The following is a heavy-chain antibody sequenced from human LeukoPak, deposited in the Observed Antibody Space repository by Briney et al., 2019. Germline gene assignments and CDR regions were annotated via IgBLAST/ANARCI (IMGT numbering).Heavy chain of an antibody. CDR1: GFTFSSYA. D-gene: IGHD6-19*01. CDR3: ARGDLIFFGSSGYRLAY. CDR2: ISYDGSNK. Sequence: GGSLRLSCAASGFTFSSYAMHWVRQAPGKGLEWVAVISYDGSNKYYADSVKGRFTISRDNSKNTLYLQMNSLRAEDTAVYYCARGDLIFFGSSGYRLAYWGQGTLVTVSS. V-gene: IGHV3-30*04. J-gene: IGHJ4*02.